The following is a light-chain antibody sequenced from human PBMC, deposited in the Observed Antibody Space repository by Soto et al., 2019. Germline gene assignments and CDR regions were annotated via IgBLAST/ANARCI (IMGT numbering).Light chain of an antibody. Sequence: ESVLTQSPATLSLSPGEGATLSCRASQSVSSYLAWYQQKPGQAPRLLIYDVSNRATGIPARFSGSGSGTDFTLTISSLEPEDFAVYYCQQRSNWPRYTFGQGTKLEIK. CDR3: QQRSNWPRYT. CDR1: QSVSSY. V-gene: IGKV3-11*01. CDR2: DVS. J-gene: IGKJ2*01.